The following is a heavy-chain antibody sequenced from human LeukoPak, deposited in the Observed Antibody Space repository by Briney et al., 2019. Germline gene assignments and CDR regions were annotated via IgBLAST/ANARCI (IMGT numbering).Heavy chain of an antibody. D-gene: IGHD5-24*01. CDR1: GFTFSSYA. J-gene: IGHJ4*02. V-gene: IGHV3-21*01. CDR3: AKDSSGGWLRSYYFDS. CDR2: ISSSSSYI. Sequence: PGGSLRLSCVASGFTFSSYAMSWVRQAPGKGLEWVSSISSSSSYIYYADSVKGRFTISRDNYKNTLYVQMNSLRAEDTAVYYCAKDSSGGWLRSYYFDSWGQGTLVTVSS.